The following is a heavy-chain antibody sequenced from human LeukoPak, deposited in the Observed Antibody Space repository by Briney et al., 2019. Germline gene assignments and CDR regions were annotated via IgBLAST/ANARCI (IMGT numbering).Heavy chain of an antibody. CDR3: VKDPRYYYDSSGPNRHAFDI. CDR2: IYSGGST. V-gene: IGHV3-53*05. D-gene: IGHD3-22*01. CDR1: GFTVSSNY. J-gene: IGHJ3*02. Sequence: PGGSLRLSCAASGFTVSSNYMSWVRQAPGKGLEWVSVIYSGGSTYYADSVKGRFTISRDNSKNTLYLQMSSLRAEDTAVYYCVKDPRYYYDSSGPNRHAFDIWGQGTMVTVSS.